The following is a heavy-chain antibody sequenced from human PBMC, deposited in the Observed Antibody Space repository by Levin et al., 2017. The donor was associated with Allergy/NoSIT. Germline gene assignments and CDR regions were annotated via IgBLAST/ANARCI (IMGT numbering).Heavy chain of an antibody. CDR1: GFTFNAFG. J-gene: IGHJ4*02. CDR3: VKAKVLTGFLDY. D-gene: IGHD3-9*01. Sequence: PGGSLRLSCVASGFTFNAFGMHWVRQAPGKGLEWVALISYGGSDKNYADSVKGRFTISRDNSKNTVYLQVDSLKTEDTVVYYCVKAKVLTGFLDYWGQGILVTVSS. V-gene: IGHV3-30*18. CDR2: ISYGGSDK.